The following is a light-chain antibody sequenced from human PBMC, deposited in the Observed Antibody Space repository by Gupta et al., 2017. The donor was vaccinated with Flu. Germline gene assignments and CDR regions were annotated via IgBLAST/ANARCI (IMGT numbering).Light chain of an antibody. Sequence: NVGSDSIDWYHQDPGMAPKLLIYGNNQRPAGGPDRFSDSRSGTSAALAISGLQPEEEGVYYCAAWEDGVGGPLVGGGTRLVVL. V-gene: IGLV1-44*01. CDR1: NVGSDS. J-gene: IGLJ2*01. CDR3: AAWEDGVGGPL. CDR2: GNN.